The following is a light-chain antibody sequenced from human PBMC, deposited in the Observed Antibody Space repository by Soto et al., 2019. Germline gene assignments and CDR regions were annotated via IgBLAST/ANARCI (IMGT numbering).Light chain of an antibody. CDR3: QQYNNWPRT. CDR1: QSVSSN. Sequence: EIVITQSQPTLSVSPGPKATLSCRASQSVSSNLAWYQQKPGQAPRLLIYGASTRATGIPARFSGSGSGTEFTLTISSLQSEDFAVYYCQQYNNWPRTFGQGTKVDIK. V-gene: IGKV3-15*01. CDR2: GAS. J-gene: IGKJ1*01.